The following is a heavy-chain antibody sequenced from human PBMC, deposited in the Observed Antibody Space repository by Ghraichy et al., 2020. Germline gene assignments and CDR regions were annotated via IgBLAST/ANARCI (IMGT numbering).Heavy chain of an antibody. D-gene: IGHD3-16*01. CDR3: AKFEELRTLGGVVVNDAFDI. Sequence: SETLSLTCAVSGCPISRYLWSWIRHSPGKGLEWIAYISYSGSTDFNPALKSRVAISVDKSRNQLSLKLTSVTAADTAVYYCAKFEELRTLGGVVVNDAFDIWGQGTMVTVSS. J-gene: IGHJ3*02. CDR2: ISYSGST. V-gene: IGHV4-59*08. CDR1: GCPISRYL.